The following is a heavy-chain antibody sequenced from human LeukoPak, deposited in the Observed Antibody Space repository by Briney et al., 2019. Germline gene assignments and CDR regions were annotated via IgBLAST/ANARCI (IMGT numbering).Heavy chain of an antibody. Sequence: ASVKVSCKASGYTFTSYDINWVRQATGQGLEWMGWMNPNSGNTGYAQKFQGRVTMTRNTSRSTAYMELSRLRSEDTAVYYCARGTRITMVRGVIAPFDYWGQGTLVTVSS. CDR2: MNPNSGNT. J-gene: IGHJ4*02. CDR3: ARGTRITMVRGVIAPFDY. V-gene: IGHV1-8*01. CDR1: GYTFTSYD. D-gene: IGHD3-10*01.